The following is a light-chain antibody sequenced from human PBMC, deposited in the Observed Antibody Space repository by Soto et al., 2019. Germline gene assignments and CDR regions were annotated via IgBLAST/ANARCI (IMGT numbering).Light chain of an antibody. CDR1: SSDVGGYKY. V-gene: IGLV2-14*01. CDR2: EVS. J-gene: IGLJ1*01. Sequence: QSVLTQPPSVSGAPGQRVTISCTGTSSDVGGYKYVSWYQQYPGKAPKLMMYEVSNRPSGISNRFSGSKSGNTASLTITGLRAEDEGYYYCTSYTSSSTPYVFGTGTKLTVL. CDR3: TSYTSSSTPYV.